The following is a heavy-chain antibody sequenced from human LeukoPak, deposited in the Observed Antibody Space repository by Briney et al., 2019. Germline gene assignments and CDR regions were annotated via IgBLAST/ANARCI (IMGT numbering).Heavy chain of an antibody. CDR3: ARVQVATLRNKYSSSPEYYFDY. CDR2: INPNSGGT. CDR1: GYTFTGYY. V-gene: IGHV1-2*02. J-gene: IGHJ4*02. D-gene: IGHD6-13*01. Sequence: GASVKVSCKASGYTFTGYYMHWVRQAPGQGLEWMGWINPNSGGTNYAQKLQGRVTMTTDTSTSTAYMELRSLRSDDTAVYYCARVQVATLRNKYSSSPEYYFDYWGQGTLVTVSS.